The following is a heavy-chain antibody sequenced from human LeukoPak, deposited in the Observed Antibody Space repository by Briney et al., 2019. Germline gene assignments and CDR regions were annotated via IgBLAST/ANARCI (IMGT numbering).Heavy chain of an antibody. CDR2: ISNSADST. CDR1: GFTFSNYA. Sequence: PGGSLRLSCAASGFTFSNYAMSWVRQAPGKGLDGGSGISNSADSTYYADSVKGRFTSSRDNSQNTLYLQMSSLSAEDTAVYYCAKDRDFWSGYYDFDYWGQGTLVTVSS. J-gene: IGHJ4*02. D-gene: IGHD3-3*01. V-gene: IGHV3-23*01. CDR3: AKDRDFWSGYYDFDY.